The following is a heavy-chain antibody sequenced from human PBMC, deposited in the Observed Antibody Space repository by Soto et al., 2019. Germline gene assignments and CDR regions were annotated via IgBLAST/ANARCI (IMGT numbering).Heavy chain of an antibody. V-gene: IGHV4-30-4*01. CDR1: GGSISNDNYY. J-gene: IGHJ5*02. CDR3: ARTASPAPFYDASADFER. CDR2: IYYSGST. D-gene: IGHD3-22*01. Sequence: SETLSLTCTVSGGSISNDNYYCICIRQSPWNGLEWIAYIYYSGSTYYNPSLKSRLTISVDPSKNQFSLKLSSVTAADTAVYYCARTASPAPFYDASADFERWGQGTLVTVSS.